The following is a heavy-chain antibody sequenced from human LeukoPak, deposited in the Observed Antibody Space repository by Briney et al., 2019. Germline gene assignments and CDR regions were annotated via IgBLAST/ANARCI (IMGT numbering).Heavy chain of an antibody. CDR2: ISSSSSYI. CDR1: GFTFSSYS. Sequence: GGSLRLSCAASGFTFSSYSMNWVRQAPGKGLEWVSSISSSSSYIYYADSVKGRFTISRDNAKNSLYLQMNSLRAEDTAVYYCARDDRYDIFTGPYFDYWGQGTLVTVSS. J-gene: IGHJ4*02. V-gene: IGHV3-21*01. D-gene: IGHD3-9*01. CDR3: ARDDRYDIFTGPYFDY.